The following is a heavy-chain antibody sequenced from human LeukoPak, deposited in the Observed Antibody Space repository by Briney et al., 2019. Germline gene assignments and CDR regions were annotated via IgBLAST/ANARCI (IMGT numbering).Heavy chain of an antibody. CDR2: IYPRDSDT. CDR3: ARRPRRDWFFDL. J-gene: IGHJ2*01. Sequence: GESLKISCKGSEYIFTNYWIGWVRQMPGKGLEWMGIIYPRDSDTRYSPSFQGHVTISADKSINTAYLQWSGLKASDTAIYYCARRPRRDWFFDLWGRGTLVTVSS. V-gene: IGHV5-51*01. CDR1: EYIFTNYW.